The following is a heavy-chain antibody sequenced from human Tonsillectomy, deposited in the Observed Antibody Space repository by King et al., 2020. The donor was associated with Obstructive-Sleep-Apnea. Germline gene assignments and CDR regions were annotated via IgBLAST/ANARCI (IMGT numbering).Heavy chain of an antibody. V-gene: IGHV3-9*01. J-gene: IGHJ4*02. CDR3: AKDDKYDGYFDY. Sequence: EQLVQSGGGLVQPGRSLRLSCAASGFTFDDYAMHWVRQAPGKGLEWVSGIRCKSGSIGYGDSVKGRFTISRDNAKNSLYLQMNSLRAEDTALYYCAKDDKYDGYFDYWGQGTLVTVSS. CDR2: IRCKSGSI. D-gene: IGHD1-1*01. CDR1: GFTFDDYA.